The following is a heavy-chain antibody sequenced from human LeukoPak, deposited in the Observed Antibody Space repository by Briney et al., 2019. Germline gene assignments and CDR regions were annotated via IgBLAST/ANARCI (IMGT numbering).Heavy chain of an antibody. CDR3: ASEYKPGIAVAGRFDP. CDR2: IYHSGST. Sequence: SETPSLTCAVSGYSISSGYYWGWIRQPPGKGLEWIGSIYHSGSTYYNPSLKSRVTISVDTSKNQFSLKLSSVTAADTAVYYCASEYKPGIAVAGRFDPWGQGTLVTVSS. V-gene: IGHV4-38-2*01. J-gene: IGHJ5*02. CDR1: GYSISSGYY. D-gene: IGHD6-19*01.